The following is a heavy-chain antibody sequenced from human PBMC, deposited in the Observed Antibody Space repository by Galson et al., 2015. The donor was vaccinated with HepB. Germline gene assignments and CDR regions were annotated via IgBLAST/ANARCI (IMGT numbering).Heavy chain of an antibody. CDR3: ARLYCSGGSCSFDN. CDR2: INTNGGST. Sequence: SLRLSCAASGFTFSSYAMHWVRQAPGKGLAYVSAINTNGGSTNYASSVKGRFTISRDNSKNTLYLQMGSLRAEDMAVYYCARLYCSGGSCSFDNWGQGTLVTVSS. CDR1: GFTFSSYA. V-gene: IGHV3-64*01. J-gene: IGHJ4*02. D-gene: IGHD2-15*01.